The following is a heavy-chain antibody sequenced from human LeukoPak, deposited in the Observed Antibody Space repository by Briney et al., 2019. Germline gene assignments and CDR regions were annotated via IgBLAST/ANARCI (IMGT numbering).Heavy chain of an antibody. V-gene: IGHV4-59*08. D-gene: IGHD3-10*01. CDR1: GGSISSYY. Sequence: SETLSLTCTVSGGSISSYYWSWIRQPPGKGLEWIGYIYYSGSTNYNPSLKSRATISVDTSRNQFSLKLSSVTAADTAVYYCARLSYGSGTYRVDVWGQGTTVTVSS. J-gene: IGHJ6*02. CDR2: IYYSGST. CDR3: ARLSYGSGTYRVDV.